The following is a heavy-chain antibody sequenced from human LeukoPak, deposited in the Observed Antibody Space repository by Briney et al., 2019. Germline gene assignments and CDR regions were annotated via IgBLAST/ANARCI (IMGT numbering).Heavy chain of an antibody. CDR3: ARSRGAYSSSPFDY. V-gene: IGHV3-48*04. CDR2: ISSSGSTI. Sequence: GGSLRLSCAASGSTFSNYNMNWVRQAPGKGLEWVSYISSSGSTIYYADSVKGRFTISRDSAKNSLYLQMNSLRAEDTAVYYCARSRGAYSSSPFDYWGQGTLVTVSS. CDR1: GSTFSNYN. D-gene: IGHD6-13*01. J-gene: IGHJ4*02.